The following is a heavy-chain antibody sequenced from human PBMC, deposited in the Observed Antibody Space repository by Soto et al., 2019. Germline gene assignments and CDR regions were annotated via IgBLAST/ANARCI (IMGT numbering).Heavy chain of an antibody. CDR2: IYPGDSDT. J-gene: IGHJ6*02. D-gene: IGHD5-18*01. CDR1: GYSFTSYW. CDR3: ARSGYSYGPRDYYYGMDV. V-gene: IGHV5-51*01. Sequence: PGESLKISCKGSGYSFTSYWIGWVRQMPGKGLEWMGIIYPGDSDTRYSPSFQGQVTISADKSISTAYLQWSSLKASDTAMYYCARSGYSYGPRDYYYGMDVWGQGTTVTVSS.